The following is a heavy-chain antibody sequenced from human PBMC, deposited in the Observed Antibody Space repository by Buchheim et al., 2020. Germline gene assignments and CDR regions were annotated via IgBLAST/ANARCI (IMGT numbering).Heavy chain of an antibody. CDR1: GFTFSSYW. Sequence: EVQLVESGGGLVQPGGSLRLSCAASGFTFSSYWMSWVRQAPGKGLEWVANIKQDGSEKYYVDSVKGRFTISRDNAKNSLYLQINSLRAEDTAVYYCARWLVVAATPYGMDVWGQGTT. CDR3: ARWLVVAATPYGMDV. CDR2: IKQDGSEK. J-gene: IGHJ6*02. V-gene: IGHV3-7*01. D-gene: IGHD2-15*01.